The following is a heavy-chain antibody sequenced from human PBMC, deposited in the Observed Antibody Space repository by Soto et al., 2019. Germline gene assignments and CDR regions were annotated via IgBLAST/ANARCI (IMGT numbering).Heavy chain of an antibody. CDR3: ARLPDY. Sequence: SETLSLTCSVSGESINNGAYYWNWIRQHPDKRLEWIGYIYYSRSTFYAPPLRSRVTISADTSKNHFSLNLNSVTVADTAVYYCARLPDYWGQGTLVTVSS. V-gene: IGHV4-31*03. CDR1: GESINNGAYY. CDR2: IYYSRST. J-gene: IGHJ4*02.